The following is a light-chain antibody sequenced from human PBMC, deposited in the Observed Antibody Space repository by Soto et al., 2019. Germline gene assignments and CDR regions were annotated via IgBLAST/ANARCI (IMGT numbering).Light chain of an antibody. CDR2: AAS. J-gene: IGKJ1*01. CDR3: QPYNSYSWT. CDR1: QSISSW. Sequence: DIQMTQSPSTLSASVGDRVTITCRASQSISSWLAWYQQKPGKAPKLLIYAASSLESGVPSRFSGSESGTEFNLAITALQPDAVPPSYYQPYNSYSWTFGQGT. V-gene: IGKV1-5*01.